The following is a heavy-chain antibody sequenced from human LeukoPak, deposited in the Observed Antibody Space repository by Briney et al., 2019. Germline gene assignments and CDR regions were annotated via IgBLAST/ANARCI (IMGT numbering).Heavy chain of an antibody. CDR2: IDPSDSYT. D-gene: IGHD5-18*01. CDR1: GYSFTSYW. V-gene: IGHV5-10-1*01. J-gene: IGHJ4*02. CDR3: AVYDRDAGYSYGSLFDY. Sequence: GESLKISCKGSGYSFTSYWISWVRQMPGKGLEWMGRIDPSDSYTNYSPSFQGHVTISADKSISTAYLQWSSLKASDTAMYYCAVYDRDAGYSYGSLFDYWGQGTLVTVSS.